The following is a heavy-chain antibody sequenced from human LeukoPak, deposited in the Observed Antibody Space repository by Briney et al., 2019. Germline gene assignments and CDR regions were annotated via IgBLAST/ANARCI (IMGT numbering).Heavy chain of an antibody. D-gene: IGHD2-15*01. Sequence: GGSLRLSCTACGLTFSTSGFNWVRQPPGKGLEWVASIGPTGSDRYHATSIKGRFTISRDSSKNTLYLQMNSLRAEATAVYYCAKDGSGGGWKWFDPWGQGTLVTVSS. CDR2: IGPTGSDR. CDR1: GLTFSTSG. CDR3: AKDGSGGGWKWFDP. V-gene: IGHV3-21*01. J-gene: IGHJ5*02.